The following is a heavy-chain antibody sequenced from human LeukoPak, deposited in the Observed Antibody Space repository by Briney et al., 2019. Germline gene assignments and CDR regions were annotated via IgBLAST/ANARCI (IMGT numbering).Heavy chain of an antibody. J-gene: IGHJ4*02. D-gene: IGHD5-18*01. V-gene: IGHV3-15*01. CDR2: IKSKPDGGTT. Sequence: GGSLRLSCAPSGFTFRNAWMSWVRQAPGKGLEWVGRIKSKPDGGTTDYAAPVQGRFTISRDDSKNTLYLQMNSLKTEHTAVYYCTTSSLQLWKMGYWGQGTLVTVSS. CDR1: GFTFRNAW. CDR3: TTSSLQLWKMGY.